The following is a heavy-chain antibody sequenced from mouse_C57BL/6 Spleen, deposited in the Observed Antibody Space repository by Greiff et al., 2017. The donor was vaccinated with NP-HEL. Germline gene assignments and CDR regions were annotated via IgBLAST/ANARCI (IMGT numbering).Heavy chain of an antibody. CDR2: IYPGAGDT. V-gene: IGHV1-80*01. Sequence: VQLQQSGAELVKPGASVKISCKASGYAFSSYWMNWVKQRPGKGLEWIGQIYPGAGDTNYNGKFKGKATMTADKSSSTAYLQLSSRTSEDSAVYVCASDPIGGGFAYWGQGPLFTVSA. D-gene: IGHD6-5*01. CDR1: GYAFSSYW. J-gene: IGHJ3*01. CDR3: ASDPIGGGFAY.